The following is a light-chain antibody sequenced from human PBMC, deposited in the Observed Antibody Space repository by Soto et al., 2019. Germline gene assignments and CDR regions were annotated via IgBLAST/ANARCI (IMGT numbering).Light chain of an antibody. CDR1: TSNVGAYNY. CDR3: CSYAGRSTYA. V-gene: IGLV2-11*01. J-gene: IGLJ1*01. Sequence: QSVLTQPRSVSGSPGQSVTISCTGTTSNVGAYNYVSWYQQYPGKAPKLMIYDVTKRPSGVPDRFSGSKSGNTASLTISGLQAEDEADYYCCSYAGRSTYASGPGTKFPVL. CDR2: DVT.